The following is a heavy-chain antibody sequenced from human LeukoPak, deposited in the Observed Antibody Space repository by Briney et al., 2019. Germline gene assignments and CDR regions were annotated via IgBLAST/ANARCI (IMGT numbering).Heavy chain of an antibody. CDR3: AREGGSYLPLDY. CDR2: VNLQGGA. Sequence: PSGTLSLTCDVSGGSITQTNYWTWVRRPPGKGLEWIGEVNLQGGANYNPSLLRRVAISVDTSANHVSLQMTSVTAADTAVYYCAREGGSYLPLDYSVGGTLVTVSS. CDR1: GGSITQTNY. V-gene: IGHV4-4*02. J-gene: IGHJ4*02. D-gene: IGHD3-10*01.